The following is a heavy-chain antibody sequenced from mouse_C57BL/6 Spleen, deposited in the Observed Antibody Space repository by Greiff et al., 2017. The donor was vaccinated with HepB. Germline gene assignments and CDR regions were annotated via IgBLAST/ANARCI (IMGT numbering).Heavy chain of an antibody. J-gene: IGHJ4*01. V-gene: IGHV2-2*01. CDR2: IWSGGST. Sequence: VQLQESGPGLVQPSQSLSITCTVSGFSLTSYGVHWVRQSPGKGLEWLGVIWSGGSTDYNAAFISRLSISKDNSKSQVFFKMNSLQADDTAIYYCARNSLTGYAMDYWGQGTSVTVSS. CDR1: GFSLTSYG. CDR3: ARNSLTGYAMDY. D-gene: IGHD4-1*01.